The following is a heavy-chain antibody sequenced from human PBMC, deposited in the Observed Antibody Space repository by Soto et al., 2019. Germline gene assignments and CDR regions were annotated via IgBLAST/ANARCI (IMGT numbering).Heavy chain of an antibody. V-gene: IGHV3-30-3*01. CDR2: ISYDGSNK. J-gene: IGHJ4*02. Sequence: QVQLVESGGGVVQPGRSLRLSCAASGFTFSSYAMHWVRQAPDKGLEWVAVISYDGSNKYYADSVKGRFTISRDNSKNTLYLQMNSLRAEDTAVYYCARDRRGIQLWLILYYFDYWGQGTLVTVSS. CDR3: ARDRRGIQLWLILYYFDY. D-gene: IGHD5-18*01. CDR1: GFTFSSYA.